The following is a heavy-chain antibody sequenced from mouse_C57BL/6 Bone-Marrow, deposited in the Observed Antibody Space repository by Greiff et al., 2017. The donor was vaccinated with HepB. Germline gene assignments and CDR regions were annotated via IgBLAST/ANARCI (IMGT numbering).Heavy chain of an antibody. CDR1: GYTFTSYG. CDR2: IYPRSGNP. J-gene: IGHJ2*01. V-gene: IGHV1-81*01. Sequence: QVQLPQSGAELARPGASVKLSCKASGYTFTSYGISWVKQRTGKGLEWIGEIYPRSGNPYYNEKFKCKATLTAAKSSITAYMELRSLTSEDSAVYFCAIEGLRSYFDYWGQGTTLTVSS. CDR3: AIEGLRSYFDY. D-gene: IGHD3-1*01.